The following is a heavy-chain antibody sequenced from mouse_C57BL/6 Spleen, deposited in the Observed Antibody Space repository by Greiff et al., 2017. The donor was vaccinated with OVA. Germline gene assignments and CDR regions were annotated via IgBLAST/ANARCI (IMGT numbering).Heavy chain of an antibody. CDR1: GFTFSSYT. D-gene: IGHD3-2*02. V-gene: IGHV5-9*04. CDR3: ARGTAQAPYYFDY. Sequence: EVQVVESGGGLVKPGGSLKLSCAASGFTFSSYTMSWVRQTPEKRLEWVATISGGGGNTYYPDSVKGRFTISRDNAKNTLYLQMSSLRSEDTAVYYCARGTAQAPYYFDYWGQCTTLTVSS. J-gene: IGHJ2*01. CDR2: ISGGGGNT.